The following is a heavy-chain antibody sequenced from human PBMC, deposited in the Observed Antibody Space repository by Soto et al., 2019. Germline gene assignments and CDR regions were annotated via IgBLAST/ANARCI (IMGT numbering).Heavy chain of an antibody. Sequence: SETLSLTCSVSGESIISGGYYWSWIRHLPGKGLEWIGYIYDTESAYYNPSLKSRVSISMDTSENHFAMRLTSVTAADSAVYYCARASSSSSAADYWGQGLQVTV. D-gene: IGHD6-6*01. CDR2: IYDTESA. V-gene: IGHV4-31*03. J-gene: IGHJ4*02. CDR3: ARASSSSSAADY. CDR1: GESIISGGYY.